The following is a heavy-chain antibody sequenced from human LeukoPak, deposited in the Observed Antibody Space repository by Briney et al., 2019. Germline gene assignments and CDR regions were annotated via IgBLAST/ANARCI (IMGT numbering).Heavy chain of an antibody. V-gene: IGHV5-51*01. Sequence: GESLKISCKASGYTFTSYWIGWVRQMPGKGLEWMGIVYPGDSDTRYSPSFQGQVTISADKSISTAYLQWSSLKASDTAMYYCARQRAVAGNWYFDLWGRGTLVTVSS. CDR3: ARQRAVAGNWYFDL. D-gene: IGHD6-19*01. J-gene: IGHJ2*01. CDR1: GYTFTSYW. CDR2: VYPGDSDT.